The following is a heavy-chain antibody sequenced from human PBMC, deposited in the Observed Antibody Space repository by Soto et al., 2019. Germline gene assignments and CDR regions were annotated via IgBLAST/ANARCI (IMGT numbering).Heavy chain of an antibody. V-gene: IGHV1-2*02. CDR3: ARVENSYEVMGFDY. CDR2: INPNSGGT. D-gene: IGHD5-18*01. Sequence: GASVKVSCKASGYTFTSYGISWVRQAPGQGLEWMGWINPNSGGTNYAQKFQGRVTMTRDTSISTAYMELSRLRSDDTAVYYCARVENSYEVMGFDYWGQGTLVTVSS. CDR1: GYTFTSYG. J-gene: IGHJ4*02.